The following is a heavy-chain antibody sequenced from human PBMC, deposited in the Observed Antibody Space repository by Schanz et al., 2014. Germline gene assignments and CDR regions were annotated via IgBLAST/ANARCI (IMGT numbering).Heavy chain of an antibody. CDR2: IRPDNGHT. CDR1: GGTFSSDT. D-gene: IGHD3-16*01. Sequence: QVQLVQSEAEVKKPGSSVKVSCKASGGTFSSDTFSWVRQAPGQGLEWLGWIRPDNGHTTYSQKVRDRVIFTTDTSANTAYMELRSLRSDDTAHYYCVRVPSRDVSFDLWGRGTLVTVSS. CDR3: VRVPSRDVSFDL. V-gene: IGHV1-69*08. J-gene: IGHJ2*01.